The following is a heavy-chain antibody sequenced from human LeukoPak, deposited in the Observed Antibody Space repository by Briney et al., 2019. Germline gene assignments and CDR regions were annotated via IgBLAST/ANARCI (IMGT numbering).Heavy chain of an antibody. CDR2: ISTNGGVT. CDR3: VKDVSSTCYYFDY. CDR1: GFTFSRYA. D-gene: IGHD6-13*01. Sequence: PGGSLRLSCSASGFTFSRYAMHWVRQAPGKGLEYVSAISTNGGVTYYAGSVKGRFTISRDNSKDTLYLEMSSLRVDDTAVYYCVKDVSSTCYYFDYWGQGTLVTVSS. V-gene: IGHV3-64D*09. J-gene: IGHJ4*02.